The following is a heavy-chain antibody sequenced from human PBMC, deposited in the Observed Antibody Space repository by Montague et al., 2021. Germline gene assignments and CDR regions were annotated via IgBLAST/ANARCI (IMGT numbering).Heavy chain of an antibody. D-gene: IGHD5-24*01. Sequence: SETLSLTCTVYGGSISSSSYYWGWIRQPPGKGLEWIGSIYYSGSTYYNPSLKSRVTISVDTSKNQFSLKLSSVTAADTAVYYCASSSRGRWIQSYFDYWGQGTLVTVSS. CDR3: ASSSRGRWIQSYFDY. CDR2: IYYSGST. CDR1: GGSISSSSYY. J-gene: IGHJ4*02. V-gene: IGHV4-39*01.